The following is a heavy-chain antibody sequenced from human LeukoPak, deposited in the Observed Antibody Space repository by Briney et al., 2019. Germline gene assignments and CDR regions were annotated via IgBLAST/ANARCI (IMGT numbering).Heavy chain of an antibody. V-gene: IGHV3-48*01. CDR2: ISSSSSTV. CDR3: ARRGVAAAAGYYYYYMDV. D-gene: IGHD6-13*01. J-gene: IGHJ6*03. Sequence: PGGSLRLSCAASGFSFSSYSMKWVRQAPGKGLEWVSYISSSSSTVYYADSVKGRFTISRDNAKNSLYLQMNSLRAEDTAVYYCARRGVAAAAGYYYYYMDVWGKGTTVTVSS. CDR1: GFSFSSYS.